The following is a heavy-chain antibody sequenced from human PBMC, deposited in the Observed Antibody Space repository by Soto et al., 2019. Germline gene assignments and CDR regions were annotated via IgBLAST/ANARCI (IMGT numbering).Heavy chain of an antibody. V-gene: IGHV4-4*02. CDR2: IYHSGST. J-gene: IGHJ4*02. CDR1: GGSISSSNW. Sequence: QVQLQESGPGLVKPSGTLSLTCAVSGGSISSSNWWSWVRQPPGKGLEWIGEIYHSGSTNYNPSLTSRVTISVEKSKNQFSLKLSSVTAADTAVYYCARLESEHSSGWSRLGYWGQGTLVTVSS. CDR3: ARLESEHSSGWSRLGY. D-gene: IGHD6-19*01.